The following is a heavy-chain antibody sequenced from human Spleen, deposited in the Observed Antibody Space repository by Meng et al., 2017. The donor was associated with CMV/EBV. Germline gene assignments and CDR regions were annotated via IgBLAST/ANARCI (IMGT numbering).Heavy chain of an antibody. V-gene: IGHV3-48*04. CDR1: GFTFSSYS. Sequence: GESLKISCAASGFTFSSYSMNWVRQAPGKGLEWVSYISFSGSTIYYADSVKGRFTISRDNAKNSLYLQMNSLRVEDTAVYYCANYITFCEFWGQGTLVTVSS. D-gene: IGHD2-21*01. CDR3: ANYITFCEF. J-gene: IGHJ4*02. CDR2: ISFSGSTI.